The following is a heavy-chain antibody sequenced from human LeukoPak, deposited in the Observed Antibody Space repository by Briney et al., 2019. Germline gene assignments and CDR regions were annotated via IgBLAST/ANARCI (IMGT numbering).Heavy chain of an antibody. D-gene: IGHD5-18*01. CDR2: IRYDGSNK. CDR3: AKERDTAMVTVDY. V-gene: IGHV3-30*02. J-gene: IGHJ4*02. Sequence: GGSLRLSCAASGFTFSSYGMHWVRQAPGKGLEWVAFIRYDGSNKYYADSVKGRFTISRGNSKNTLYLQMNSLRAEDTAVYYCAKERDTAMVTVDYWGQGTLVTVSS. CDR1: GFTFSSYG.